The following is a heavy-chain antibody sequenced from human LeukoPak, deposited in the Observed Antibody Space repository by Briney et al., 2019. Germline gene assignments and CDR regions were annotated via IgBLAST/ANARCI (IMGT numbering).Heavy chain of an antibody. D-gene: IGHD3-22*01. CDR1: GFTFSSSS. CDR2: ITDAVGST. J-gene: IGHJ4*02. CDR3: AKAGAYSNGYHEYPNYVDY. Sequence: GGSLRLSCAASGFTFSSSSISWVRQAPGRGLEWVSAITDAVGSTHYADSVKGRFTISSGNSKNTVYLQMNSLRAGDTAIYYCAKAGAYSNGYHEYPNYVDYWGQGTLVTVSS. V-gene: IGHV3-23*01.